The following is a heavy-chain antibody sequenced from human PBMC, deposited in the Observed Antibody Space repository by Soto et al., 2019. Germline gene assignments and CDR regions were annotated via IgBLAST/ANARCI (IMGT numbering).Heavy chain of an antibody. D-gene: IGHD3-3*01. CDR1: GYTFTSYG. CDR2: ISAYNGNT. J-gene: IGHJ6*02. CDR3: ARELKGSYFWGGYYDYYYYYGMDV. Sequence: ASVKVSCKASGYTFTSYGISWVRQAPGQGLEWMGWISAYNGNTNYAQKLQGRVTMTTDTSTSTAYLGLRSLRSDDTAVYYCARELKGSYFWGGYYDYYYYYGMDVWGQGTTVTVSS. V-gene: IGHV1-18*01.